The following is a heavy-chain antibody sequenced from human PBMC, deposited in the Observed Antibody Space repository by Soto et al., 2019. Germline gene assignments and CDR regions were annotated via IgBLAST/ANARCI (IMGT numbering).Heavy chain of an antibody. Sequence: QVQLVESGGGVVQPGRSLRLSCAASGFTFSSYGMHWARQAPGKGLEWVAVISYDGSNKYYADSVKGRFPISRDNSKNTLSLQMTSLRAEDTAGYYCAKTNREQRCEQVRRGPFDYWGQGTLVTFSS. CDR3: AKTNREQRCEQVRRGPFDY. J-gene: IGHJ4*02. V-gene: IGHV3-30*18. D-gene: IGHD1-1*01. CDR1: GFTFSSYG. CDR2: ISYDGSNK.